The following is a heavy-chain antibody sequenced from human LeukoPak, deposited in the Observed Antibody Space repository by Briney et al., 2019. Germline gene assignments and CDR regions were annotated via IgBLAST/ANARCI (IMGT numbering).Heavy chain of an antibody. CDR2: IYTSGTT. V-gene: IGHV4-4*09. CDR1: GGSISSFY. Sequence: PSETLSLTCNVSGGSISSFYLSWIRQPPGKGLEWIGYIYTSGTTKYNPSLKSRLTMSVDTSNSQFLLKLSSVTAADTAVYYCARHGYFWDGRSWFDPWGQGTLVTVSS. CDR3: ARHGYFWDGRSWFDP. D-gene: IGHD3-3*01. J-gene: IGHJ5*02.